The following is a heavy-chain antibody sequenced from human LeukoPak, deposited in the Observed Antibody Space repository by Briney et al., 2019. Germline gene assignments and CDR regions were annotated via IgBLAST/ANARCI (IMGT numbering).Heavy chain of an antibody. V-gene: IGHV1-46*01. CDR2: INTSAATT. CDR3: ARVLERRLDYYYGMDV. D-gene: IGHD1-1*01. J-gene: IGHJ6*02. Sequence: ASVKVSCKKSGYSFSRYYIHWVRQAPGQGLEWVGIINTSAATTRYGQKFKGRVTATRDTSTSTVYMEMSSLKSEDTAVYYCARVLERRLDYYYGMDVWGQGTTVTVSS. CDR1: GYSFSRYY.